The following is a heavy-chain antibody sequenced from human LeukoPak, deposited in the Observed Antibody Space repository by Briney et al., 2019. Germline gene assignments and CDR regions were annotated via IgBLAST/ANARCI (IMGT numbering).Heavy chain of an antibody. J-gene: IGHJ4*02. CDR1: GFTFSSYG. CDR3: AKDQSAFWSGYWGYYFDY. CDR2: ISYDGSNK. V-gene: IGHV3-30*18. Sequence: PGGSLRLSCAASGFTFSSYGMHWVRQAPGKGLEWVAVISYDGSNKYYADSVKGRFTISRDNSKNTLYLQMNSLRAEDTAVHYCAKDQSAFWSGYWGYYFDYWGQGTLVTVSS. D-gene: IGHD3-3*01.